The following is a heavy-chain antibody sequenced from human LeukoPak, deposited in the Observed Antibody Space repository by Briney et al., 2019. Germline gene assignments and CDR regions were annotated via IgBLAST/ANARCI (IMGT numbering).Heavy chain of an antibody. V-gene: IGHV3-7*01. Sequence: GGSLRLSCAASGFTFSSYWMNWVRQAPGKGLEWVANIKQDGSERYYVDSVKGRFTISRDNAKNSLHLQMNSLRVEDTAVYYCASAVRQQQPWGQGTLVIVSS. CDR2: IKQDGSER. CDR3: ASAVRQQQP. D-gene: IGHD6-13*01. J-gene: IGHJ5*02. CDR1: GFTFSSYW.